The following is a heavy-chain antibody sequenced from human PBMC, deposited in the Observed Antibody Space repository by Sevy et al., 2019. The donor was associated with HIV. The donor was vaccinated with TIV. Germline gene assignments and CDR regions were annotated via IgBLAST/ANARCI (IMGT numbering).Heavy chain of an antibody. CDR1: GFTFSSYA. CDR3: VKASGYSSGWSYFDY. CDR2: ISSNGGST. J-gene: IGHJ4*02. Sequence: GGSLRLSCSASGFTFSSYAMHWVRQAPGKGLEYVSAISSNGGSTYYADSVKGRFTISRDNSKNTLYLQMRSLRAEDTAVYYCVKASGYSSGWSYFDYWGQGTLVTVSS. D-gene: IGHD6-19*01. V-gene: IGHV3-64D*06.